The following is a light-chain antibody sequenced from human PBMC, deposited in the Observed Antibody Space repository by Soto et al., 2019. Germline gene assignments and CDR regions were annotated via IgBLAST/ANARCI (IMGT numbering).Light chain of an antibody. V-gene: IGKV1-39*01. Sequence: IQMTQSPSSLSASVGDRVTITCRTSQSISGYLNWYRHKPGKAPTLLIYAASTLQSGVPSRFSGSGSGTDFTLTISNLQPEDFATYYCQQSYSTLPITFGQGTRLDIK. CDR3: QQSYSTLPIT. J-gene: IGKJ5*01. CDR2: AAS. CDR1: QSISGY.